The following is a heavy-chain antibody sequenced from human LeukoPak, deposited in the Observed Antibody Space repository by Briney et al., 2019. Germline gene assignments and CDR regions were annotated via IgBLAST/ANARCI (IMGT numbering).Heavy chain of an antibody. CDR1: GGTFSIYA. CDR3: ARGFPNYDILTGYNFDY. V-gene: IGHV1-69*13. CDR2: IIPIFGTA. D-gene: IGHD3-9*01. Sequence: ASVKVSCKASGGTFSIYAISWVRQAPGQGLEWMGGIIPIFGTANYAQRFQGRVTITAAESTSTAYMELSSLRSEDTAVYYCARGFPNYDILTGYNFDYWGQGTLVTVSS. J-gene: IGHJ4*02.